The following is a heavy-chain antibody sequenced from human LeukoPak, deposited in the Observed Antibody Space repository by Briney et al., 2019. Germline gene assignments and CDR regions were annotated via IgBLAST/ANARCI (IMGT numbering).Heavy chain of an antibody. Sequence: ASVKVSCKASGYTFTSYGISWVRQAPGQGLEWMGWISAYNGNTNYAQKLQGRVTMTTDTSTDTAYTELSSLRSEDTAVYYCATLDHYDILTGSTQAVKWGQGTLVTVSS. J-gene: IGHJ4*02. CDR2: ISAYNGNT. CDR3: ATLDHYDILTGSTQAVK. V-gene: IGHV1-18*01. CDR1: GYTFTSYG. D-gene: IGHD3-9*01.